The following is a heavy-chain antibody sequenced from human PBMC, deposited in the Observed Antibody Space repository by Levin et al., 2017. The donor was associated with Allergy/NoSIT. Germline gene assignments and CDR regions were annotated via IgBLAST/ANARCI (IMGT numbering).Heavy chain of an antibody. Sequence: EGSLRLSYEGSGFTFSNFTWNWVRQAPGKGLEWVSSISSSSSYINYADSVKGRFTISRDNAKKSLYLQMNSLRAEDTALYYCASRLSTTGGLDVWGQGTTVTVSS. D-gene: IGHD1-1*01. J-gene: IGHJ6*02. V-gene: IGHV3-21*01. CDR3: ASRLSTTGGLDV. CDR1: GFTFSNFT. CDR2: ISSSSSYI.